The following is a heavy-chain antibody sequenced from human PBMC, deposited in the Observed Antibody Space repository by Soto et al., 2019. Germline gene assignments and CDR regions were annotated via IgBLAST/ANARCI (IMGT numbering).Heavy chain of an antibody. D-gene: IGHD3-22*01. V-gene: IGHV3-23*01. Sequence: GGSLRLSCAASGFTFSSYPMNWVRQAPGKGLEWVSTISGSGGSTYYADSVKGRFTISRDNSKNTLYLQMNSLRAEDTAVYYCATTDYYDSSGYYPPYYYYGMDVWGQGTTVTVSS. CDR1: GFTFSSYP. CDR3: ATTDYYDSSGYYPPYYYYGMDV. J-gene: IGHJ6*02. CDR2: ISGSGGST.